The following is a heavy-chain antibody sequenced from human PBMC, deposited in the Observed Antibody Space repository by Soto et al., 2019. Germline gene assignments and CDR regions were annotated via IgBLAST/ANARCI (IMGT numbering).Heavy chain of an antibody. V-gene: IGHV3-49*04. CDR1: GFTFGDYA. J-gene: IGHJ4*02. CDR2: IRSEAYGWTT. D-gene: IGHD6-19*01. CDR3: TRAGGSGWGYYFDY. Sequence: GGSLRLSCTASGFTFGDYAMSWVRQAPGKGLECVGFIRSEAYGWTTEYAASVKGRFTISRDDSKSIAYLQMNSLRTEDTAVYYCTRAGGSGWGYYFDYWCQGTQVTVSS.